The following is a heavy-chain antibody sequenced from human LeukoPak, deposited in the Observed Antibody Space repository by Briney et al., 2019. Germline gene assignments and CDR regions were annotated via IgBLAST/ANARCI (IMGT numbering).Heavy chain of an antibody. CDR1: GFTFSSYS. CDR3: ARDLDYGAYAFDY. CDR2: ISSSSSYI. J-gene: IGHJ4*02. V-gene: IGHV3-21*01. D-gene: IGHD4-17*01. Sequence: GGSLRLSCAASGFTFSSYSMNWVRQAPGKGLEWVSSISSSSSYIYYADSVKGRFTISRDNAKNSLYLQLNSLRAEDTAVYYCARDLDYGAYAFDYWGQGTLVTVSS.